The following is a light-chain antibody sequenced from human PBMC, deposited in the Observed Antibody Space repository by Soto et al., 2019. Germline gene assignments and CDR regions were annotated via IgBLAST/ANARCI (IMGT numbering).Light chain of an antibody. CDR3: QQRSNWPPIT. CDR1: QSVSSS. V-gene: IGKV3-11*01. J-gene: IGKJ5*01. CDR2: DAS. Sequence: EIVLTQSPAILSLSPGEGATLSCRASQSVSSSLAWYQQKPGQAPRLLIYDASHRATGIPARFSGSGSGTDFTLTISSLEPEDFGVYYYQQRSNWPPITFGQGTRLEIK.